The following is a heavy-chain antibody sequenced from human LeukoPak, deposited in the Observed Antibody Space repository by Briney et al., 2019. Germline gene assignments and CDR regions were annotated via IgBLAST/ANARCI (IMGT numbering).Heavy chain of an antibody. D-gene: IGHD1-26*01. CDR3: ARHIVGAIRSDAFDI. Sequence: KPSETLSLTCTVSGGSISSSSYYWGWLRQPPGKGLEWIGSIYYSGSTYYNPSLKSRVTISVDTSKNQFSLKLSSVTAADTAVYYCARHIVGAIRSDAFDIWGQGTMVTVSS. CDR1: GGSISSSSYY. V-gene: IGHV4-39*01. CDR2: IYYSGST. J-gene: IGHJ3*02.